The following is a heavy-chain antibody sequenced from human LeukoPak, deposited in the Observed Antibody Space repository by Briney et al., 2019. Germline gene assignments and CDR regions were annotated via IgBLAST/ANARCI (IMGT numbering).Heavy chain of an antibody. CDR3: ARIAILAARPYYYYYYGMDV. J-gene: IGHJ6*02. CDR2: TYYRSKWYN. D-gene: IGHD6-6*01. Sequence: SQTLSLTCAIPGDSVSSNSAAWNWIRQSPSRGLEWLGRTYYRSKWYNDYAVSVKSRITINPDTSKYQFSLLLKSVTTEDSDVYSCARIAILAARPYYYYYYGMDVWGQGTTVTVSS. V-gene: IGHV6-1*01. CDR1: GDSVSSNSAA.